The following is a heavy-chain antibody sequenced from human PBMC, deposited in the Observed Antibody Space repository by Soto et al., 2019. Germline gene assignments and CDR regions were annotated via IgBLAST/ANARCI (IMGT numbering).Heavy chain of an antibody. Sequence: SETLSLTYTVSSGSSSSTGDCWACIRQPPGKGLEWIGAIYYDGTTYYTESLKRRASISVDTSKNQFSLKVNSVTAADTAVYFCARQGRNTKIVLVKHYAADFWGQGTAVPVSS. V-gene: IGHV4-39*01. CDR1: SGSSSSTGDC. CDR2: IYYDGTT. D-gene: IGHD3-22*01. CDR3: ARQGRNTKIVLVKHYAADF. J-gene: IGHJ6*02.